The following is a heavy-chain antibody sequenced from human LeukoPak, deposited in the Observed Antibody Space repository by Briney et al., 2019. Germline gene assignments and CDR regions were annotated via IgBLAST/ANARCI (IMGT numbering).Heavy chain of an antibody. D-gene: IGHD3-3*01. V-gene: IGHV3-30*03. J-gene: IGHJ4*02. Sequence: GRSLRLSCAASGFTFSSYGMHWVRQAPGKGLEWVAVISYDGSNKYYADSVKGRLTISRDNSKNTLYLQMNSLRAEDTAVYYCAGQLELRFLEWLFDYWGQGTLVTVSS. CDR1: GFTFSSYG. CDR2: ISYDGSNK. CDR3: AGQLELRFLEWLFDY.